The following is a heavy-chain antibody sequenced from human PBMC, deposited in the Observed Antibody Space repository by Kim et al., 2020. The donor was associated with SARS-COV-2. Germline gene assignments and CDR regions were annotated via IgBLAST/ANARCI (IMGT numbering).Heavy chain of an antibody. CDR2: INPNSGGT. Sequence: ASVKVSCKASGYTFTGYYMHWVRQAPGQGLEWMGWINPNSGGTNYAQKFQGRVTMTRDTSISTAYMELSRLRSDDTAVYYCARGVVVIGRSAPAGYWGQGTLVTVSS. V-gene: IGHV1-2*02. CDR1: GYTFTGYY. J-gene: IGHJ4*02. D-gene: IGHD3-22*01. CDR3: ARGVVVIGRSAPAGY.